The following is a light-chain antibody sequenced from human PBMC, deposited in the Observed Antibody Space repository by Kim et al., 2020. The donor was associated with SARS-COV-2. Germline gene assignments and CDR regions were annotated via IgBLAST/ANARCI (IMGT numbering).Light chain of an antibody. V-gene: IGKV3-20*01. J-gene: IGKJ4*01. CDR3: QQYGISPLLT. CDR1: QSVRDTY. CDR2: GAC. Sequence: SGARAPLSCGASQSVRDTYLGWYKPRPVQAPRLLIYGACRRATGIPDMFTGSGSGTDFILTITRLEPEKFAVYYCQQYGISPLLTFGGGTKVDIK.